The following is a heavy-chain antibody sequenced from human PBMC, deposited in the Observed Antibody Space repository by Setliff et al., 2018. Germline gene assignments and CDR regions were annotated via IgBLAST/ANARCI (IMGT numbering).Heavy chain of an antibody. V-gene: IGHV3-11*01. J-gene: IGHJ4*02. Sequence: GGSLGLSCAASGFTFSDYYMSWIRQAPGKGLEWVSYISSSGSTIYYADSVKGRFTISRDNDKNSLYLQMNSLRAEDSAMYYCARSENCYSTHCSPYDYWGQGALVTSPQ. CDR1: GFTFSDYY. CDR3: ARSENCYSTHCSPYDY. CDR2: ISSSGSTI. D-gene: IGHD3-10*01.